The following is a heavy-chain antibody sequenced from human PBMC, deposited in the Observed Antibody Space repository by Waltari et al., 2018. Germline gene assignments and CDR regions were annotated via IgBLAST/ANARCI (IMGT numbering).Heavy chain of an antibody. J-gene: IGHJ5*02. CDR1: GGSFSGYY. V-gene: IGHV4-34*02. Sequence: QVRLEQWGAGLLKPSETLSLTCAVYGGSFSGYYWSWIRRSPEKGLEWIGEITHTGKTNYNPPLRGRITMSVDTSKNQFSLKMTSVTAADTALYYCARERQLELGRTGVLDPWSRGTPVTVSS. CDR3: ARERQLELGRTGVLDP. CDR2: ITHTGKT. D-gene: IGHD1-1*01.